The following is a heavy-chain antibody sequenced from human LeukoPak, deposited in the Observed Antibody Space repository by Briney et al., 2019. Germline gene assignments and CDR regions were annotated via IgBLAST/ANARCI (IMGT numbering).Heavy chain of an antibody. CDR2: IYDSGST. D-gene: IGHD3-3*01. V-gene: IGHV4-39*02. Sequence: PSETLSLTCTVSGGSIRSSYYYWGWIRQPPGKGLEWIGSIYDSGSTYYNPSLKSRVTISVDTSKNQFSLKLSSVTAADTAVYYCARESDDFWSGWKIDYWGQGTLVTVSS. J-gene: IGHJ4*02. CDR3: ARESDDFWSGWKIDY. CDR1: GGSIRSSYYY.